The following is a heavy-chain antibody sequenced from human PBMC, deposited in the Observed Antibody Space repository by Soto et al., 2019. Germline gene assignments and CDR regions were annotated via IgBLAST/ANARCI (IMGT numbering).Heavy chain of an antibody. CDR3: ARYDLYDILTGYYDY. V-gene: IGHV3-11*06. J-gene: IGHJ4*02. CDR1: GFTFSYYY. Sequence: GGSLRLSCAASGFTFSYYYMSWIRQSPGKGLEWVSYISSSSSYTNYADSVKGRFTISRDNAKNSLYLQMNSLRAEDTAVYYCARYDLYDILTGYYDYWGQGTLVTVS. CDR2: ISSSSSYT. D-gene: IGHD3-9*01.